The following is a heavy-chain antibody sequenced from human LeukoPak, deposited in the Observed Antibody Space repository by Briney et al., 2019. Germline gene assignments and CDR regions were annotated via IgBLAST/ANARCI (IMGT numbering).Heavy chain of an antibody. CDR3: ARGSPDDAFDI. CDR1: GYTFTSYD. CDR2: MNPNSGNT. V-gene: IGHV1-8*01. J-gene: IGHJ3*02. Sequence: GASVKVSCKASGYTFTSYDINWVRQATGQGLEWMGWMNPNSGNTGYAQKFQGRVTMTRNTSISTAYMELSSLRSEATAVDYCARGSPDDAFDIWGQGTMVTVSS.